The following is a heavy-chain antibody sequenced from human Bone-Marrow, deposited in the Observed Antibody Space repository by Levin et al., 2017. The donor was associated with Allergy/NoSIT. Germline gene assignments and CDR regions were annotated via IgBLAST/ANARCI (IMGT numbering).Heavy chain of an antibody. CDR2: SYRDGLT. Sequence: GGSLRLSCAASGFTVSNNDMSWVRQAPGKGLEWVSVSYRDGLTFYADSVKGRFSISRDISKKMVYLQMNSLRAEATAVYYCARRGDNIPAIDYWGQGTLVTVSS. D-gene: IGHD2-21*01. CDR3: ARRGDNIPAIDY. J-gene: IGHJ4*02. CDR1: GFTVSNND. V-gene: IGHV3-53*03.